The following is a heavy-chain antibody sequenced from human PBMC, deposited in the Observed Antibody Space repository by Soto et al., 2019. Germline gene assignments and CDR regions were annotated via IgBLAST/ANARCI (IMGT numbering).Heavy chain of an antibody. J-gene: IGHJ5*02. CDR2: IYYSGST. Sequence: SETLSLTCTVSGGSISSYYLSWPRQPPGKGLEWIGYIYYSGSTNYNPSLKSRVTISVDTSKNQFSLKLSSVTAADTAVYYCARLDDLWNWFDPWGQGTLVTAPQ. D-gene: IGHD1-1*01. V-gene: IGHV4-59*08. CDR1: GGSISSYY. CDR3: ARLDDLWNWFDP.